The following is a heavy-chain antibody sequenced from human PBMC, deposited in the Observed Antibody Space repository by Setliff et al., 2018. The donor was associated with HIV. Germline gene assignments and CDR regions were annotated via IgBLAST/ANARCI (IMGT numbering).Heavy chain of an antibody. V-gene: IGHV1-69*13. J-gene: IGHJ4*02. CDR3: LREPLREEWAPNFDY. D-gene: IGHD3-3*01. Sequence: SVKVSCKASGGIFSNYAINWVRLAPGQGLEWMGGIIPIFGTADYAQRFQGRVTITADESTNTAYMELRSLRTDDTAVYYCLREPLREEWAPNFDYWGQGTLVTVSS. CDR1: GGIFSNYA. CDR2: IIPIFGTA.